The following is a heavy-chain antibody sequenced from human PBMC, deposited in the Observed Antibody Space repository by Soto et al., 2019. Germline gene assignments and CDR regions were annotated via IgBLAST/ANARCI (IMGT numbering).Heavy chain of an antibody. J-gene: IGHJ6*02. V-gene: IGHV3-9*01. CDR2: ISWKSASI. D-gene: IGHD2-8*02. Sequence: EVQLVESGGDLVQPGGSLRLSCAASGFTFGDYAMHWVRQAPGKGLEWVSGISWKSASIGYADSVKGRFTISRDNAKKSLYLQMNSLRAEDTALYYCAKSTGGTANGLDVWGQGTTVTVSS. CDR3: AKSTGGTANGLDV. CDR1: GFTFGDYA.